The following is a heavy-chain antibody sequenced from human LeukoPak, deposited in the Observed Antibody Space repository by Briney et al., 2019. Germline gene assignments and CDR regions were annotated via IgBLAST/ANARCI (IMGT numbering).Heavy chain of an antibody. CDR1: GYTFTSYG. D-gene: IGHD3-10*01. J-gene: IGHJ4*02. CDR2: ISAYNGNT. CDR3: ARGPMVRGVSMAFDY. Sequence: ASVKVSFKASGYTFTSYGISWVRQAPGQGLEWMGWISAYNGNTNYAQKLQGRVTMTTDTSTSTAYMELRSLRSDDTAVYYCARGPMVRGVSMAFDYWGQGTLVTVSS. V-gene: IGHV1-18*01.